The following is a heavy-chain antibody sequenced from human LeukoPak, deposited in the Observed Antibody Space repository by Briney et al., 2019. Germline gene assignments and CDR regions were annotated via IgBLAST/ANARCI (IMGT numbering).Heavy chain of an antibody. D-gene: IGHD3-22*01. CDR3: AKDRPLTMIVPRDWFDP. CDR1: GFIFRSYG. Sequence: GGSLRLSCAASGFIFRSYGMNWVRQAPGKGLEWVSGIYKNGRERYGDSVKGRFTISRDNSKNTLYLQMHSLRVEDTAVYYCAKDRPLTMIVPRDWFDPWGQGTLVTVSS. V-gene: IGHV3-23*05. J-gene: IGHJ5*02. CDR2: IYKNGRER.